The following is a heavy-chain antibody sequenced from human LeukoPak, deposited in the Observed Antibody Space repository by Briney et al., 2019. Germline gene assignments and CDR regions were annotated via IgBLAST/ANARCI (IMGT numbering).Heavy chain of an antibody. V-gene: IGHV4-39*07. J-gene: IGHJ6*03. Sequence: SETLSLTCTVSGGSISSSSYYWGWIRQPPGKGLEWIGSIYYSGSTYYNPSLKSRVTISVDTSKNQFSLKLSSVTAADTVVYYCARLYGGNSYYYYYYMDVWGKGTTVTVSS. D-gene: IGHD4-23*01. CDR2: IYYSGST. CDR1: GGSISSSSYY. CDR3: ARLYGGNSYYYYYYMDV.